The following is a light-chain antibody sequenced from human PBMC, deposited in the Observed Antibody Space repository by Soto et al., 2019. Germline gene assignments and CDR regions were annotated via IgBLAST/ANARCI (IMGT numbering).Light chain of an antibody. V-gene: IGKV1-5*01. CDR1: QSISSW. CDR3: QQYDNYPLT. CDR2: DGS. J-gene: IGKJ4*01. Sequence: DIQMTQSPSTLSASVEDRVTITCRASQSISSWLACYQQKPGKAPKLLIYDGSRFENGVPSRFSGSGSRTEFTLTISSLQPDDFATYYCQQYDNYPLTFGGGTKVDIK.